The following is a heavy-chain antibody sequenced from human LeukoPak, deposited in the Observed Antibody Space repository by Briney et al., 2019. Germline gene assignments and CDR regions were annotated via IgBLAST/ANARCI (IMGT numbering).Heavy chain of an antibody. J-gene: IGHJ4*02. CDR1: GFTFSTYR. D-gene: IGHD3-10*01. CDR2: ISTTSTYI. CDR3: TRYVWFSFDY. V-gene: IGHV3-21*01. Sequence: VRSLRLSCEASGFTFSTYRVNSVRQAPGKGLKWFSSISTTSTYIYYADSVKGRFTISRDNARNSLYLQMDSLRADDTAVYYCTRYVWFSFDYWGQGTLATVSS.